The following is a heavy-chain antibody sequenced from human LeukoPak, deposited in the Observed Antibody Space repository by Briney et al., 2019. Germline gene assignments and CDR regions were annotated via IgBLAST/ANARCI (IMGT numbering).Heavy chain of an antibody. V-gene: IGHV4-39*07. D-gene: IGHD2-2*01. CDR3: ARSPLSCSSTSCYDGQFDY. Sequence: SETLSLTCTVSGGSISSGGYYWSWIRQHPGKGLEWIGSFYYSGSTYYNPSLKSRVTISVDTSKNQFSLKLSSVTAADTAVYYCARSPLSCSSTSCYDGQFDYWGQGTLVTVSS. CDR2: FYYSGST. J-gene: IGHJ4*02. CDR1: GGSISSGGYY.